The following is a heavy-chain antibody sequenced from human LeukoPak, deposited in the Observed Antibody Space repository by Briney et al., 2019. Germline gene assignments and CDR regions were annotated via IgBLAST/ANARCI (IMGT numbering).Heavy chain of an antibody. CDR2: INPSGGST. CDR1: GYTFTSYY. CDR3: ARDGYCSSTSCPDLYYYYGMDV. V-gene: IGHV1-46*01. Sequence: ASVKVSCTASGYTFTSYYMHWVRQAPGQGLEWMGIINPSGGSTTYAQKLQGRVTMTTDTSTSTAYMELRSLRSDDTAVYYCARDGYCSSTSCPDLYYYYGMDVWGQGTTVTVSS. J-gene: IGHJ6*02. D-gene: IGHD2-2*03.